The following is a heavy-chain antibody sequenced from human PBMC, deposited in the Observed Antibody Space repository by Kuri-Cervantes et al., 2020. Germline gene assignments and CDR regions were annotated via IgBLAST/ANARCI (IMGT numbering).Heavy chain of an antibody. CDR3: ARVVNSSGWYGGGNHYYYYMDV. V-gene: IGHV4-59*11. CDR2: IYYSGST. Sequence: SETLSLTCSVSGGSINSHYWSWIRQPPGKGLEWIGYIYYSGSTNYNPSLKSRVTISVDRFKNQFSLKLSSVTAADTAVYYCARVVNSSGWYGGGNHYYYYMDVWGKGTTVTVSS. CDR1: GGSINSHY. D-gene: IGHD6-19*01. J-gene: IGHJ6*03.